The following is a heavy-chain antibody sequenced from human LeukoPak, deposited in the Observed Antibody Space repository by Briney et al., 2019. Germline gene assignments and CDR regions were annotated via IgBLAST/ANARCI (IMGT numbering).Heavy chain of an antibody. Sequence: ESGPTLVNPTQTLTLTCTVSGFSLSTSGMCVSWIRQPPGKALEWLARIDWDDDKYYSTSLETRLTISKDTSKNQVVLTMTNMDPVDTATYYCARMPVYYDSSGYPDYWGQGTLVTVSS. CDR2: IDWDDDK. J-gene: IGHJ4*02. D-gene: IGHD3-22*01. CDR3: ARMPVYYDSSGYPDY. V-gene: IGHV2-70*11. CDR1: GFSLSTSGMC.